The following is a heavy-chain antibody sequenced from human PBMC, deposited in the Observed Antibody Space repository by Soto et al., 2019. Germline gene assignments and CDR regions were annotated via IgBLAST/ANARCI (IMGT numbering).Heavy chain of an antibody. D-gene: IGHD3-9*01. V-gene: IGHV4-59*01. J-gene: IGHJ6*01. CDR2: IYYSGST. CDR1: GGSISSYY. Sequence: SETLSLHCPVSGGSISSYYWSWIRPPPGKGLEWIGYIYYSGSTNYNPSLKSRVTISVDTSKNQFSLKLSSVTAADTAVYYCARFANDILTSRCGMDVWGQGTTVTVSS. CDR3: ARFANDILTSRCGMDV.